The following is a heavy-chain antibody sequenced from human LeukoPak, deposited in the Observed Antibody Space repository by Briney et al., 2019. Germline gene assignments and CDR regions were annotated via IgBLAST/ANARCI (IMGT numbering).Heavy chain of an antibody. CDR3: AGGGYSSGWYDHYYYGMDV. CDR2: IYSGGST. CDR1: GVTVSSNY. Sequence: GGSLRLSCAASGVTVSSNYMSWVRQAPGKGLEWVSVIYSGGSTDYSDSAKGRFTISRDNSKNTLSLQMNSLRAEDTAVYYCAGGGYSSGWYDHYYYGMDVWGQGTTVTVSS. V-gene: IGHV3-66*01. D-gene: IGHD6-19*01. J-gene: IGHJ6*02.